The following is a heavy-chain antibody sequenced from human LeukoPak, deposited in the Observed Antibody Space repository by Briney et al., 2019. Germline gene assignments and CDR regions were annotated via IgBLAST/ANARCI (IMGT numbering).Heavy chain of an antibody. J-gene: IGHJ4*02. CDR1: GFTVSSNY. V-gene: IGHV3-53*01. CDR3: AREDGYCSGGNCYSYFDS. CDR2: IYSGGST. D-gene: IGHD2-15*01. Sequence: GGSLRLSCAASGFTVSSNYMSWVRQAPGKGLEWVSVIYSGGSTYYADSVKGRFTISRDNAKNELYLQMNSLRAEDTAVYFCAREDGYCSGGNCYSYFDSWGQGTLVTVSS.